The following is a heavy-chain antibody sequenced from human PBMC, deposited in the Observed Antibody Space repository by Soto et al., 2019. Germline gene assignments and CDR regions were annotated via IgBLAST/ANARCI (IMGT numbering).Heavy chain of an antibody. D-gene: IGHD3-10*01. CDR2: VIPILGMA. Sequence: QVQLVQSGAEVKKPGSSVTVACTASEGTFNSYTISWVRQAPGQGLEWMGRVIPILGMANFAQKFQGRVMITADKSTSTAYMVLSSLRSDDTAVYYCATNYGSGSTHFDYWGQGTLVTVSS. CDR1: EGTFNSYT. J-gene: IGHJ4*02. CDR3: ATNYGSGSTHFDY. V-gene: IGHV1-69*02.